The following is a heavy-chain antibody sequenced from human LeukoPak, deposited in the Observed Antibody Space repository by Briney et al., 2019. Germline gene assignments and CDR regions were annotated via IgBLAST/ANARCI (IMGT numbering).Heavy chain of an antibody. CDR1: GFTFSSYW. J-gene: IGHJ6*03. CDR3: ARDFRVGYCSSTSCYREDYYYYMDV. Sequence: GGSLRLSCAASGFTFSSYWLSWVRQAPGKGLEWVANIQPGGSDKYYVDSVKGRFTISRDNAKNSLYLQMNSLRAEDTAVYYCARDFRVGYCSSTSCYREDYYYYMDVWGKGTTVTVSS. D-gene: IGHD2-2*01. CDR2: IQPGGSDK. V-gene: IGHV3-7*01.